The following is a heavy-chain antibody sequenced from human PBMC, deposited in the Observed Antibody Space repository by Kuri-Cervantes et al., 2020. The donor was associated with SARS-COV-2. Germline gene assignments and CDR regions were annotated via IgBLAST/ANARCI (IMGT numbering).Heavy chain of an antibody. Sequence: GGFLRLSCAASGITFSSYAMSWVRQAPGKGLEWVSAITDDGGSTYHADSVKGRFTISRDNSKTTLFLQMNSLRAEDTAVYHCVKGSAASRPYYFDSWGQGTLVTVSS. D-gene: IGHD3-10*01. V-gene: IGHV3-23*01. CDR2: ITDDGGST. CDR1: GITFSSYA. CDR3: VKGSAASRPYYFDS. J-gene: IGHJ4*02.